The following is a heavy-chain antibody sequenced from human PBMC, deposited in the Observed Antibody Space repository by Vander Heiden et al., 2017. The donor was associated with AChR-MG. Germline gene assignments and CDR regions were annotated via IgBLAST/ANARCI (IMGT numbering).Heavy chain of an antibody. D-gene: IGHD6-13*01. CDR3: ARDLGIAYGMDV. Sequence: EVQLVESGGGLVQQGGSLRLSCAASAFTFSSYSMNWVRQAPGKGLQWVSYIGNGITPVYYADSVKGRFTISRDNAKNSLYLQMKSLRADDTAVYYCARDLGIAYGMDVWGQGTTVTVSS. CDR2: IGNGITPV. V-gene: IGHV3-48*01. CDR1: AFTFSSYS. J-gene: IGHJ6*02.